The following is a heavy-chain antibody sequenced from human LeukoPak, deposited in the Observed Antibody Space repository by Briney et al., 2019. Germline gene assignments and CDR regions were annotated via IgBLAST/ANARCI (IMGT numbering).Heavy chain of an antibody. CDR1: GFTFSSYW. CDR3: AKDPRRYSRTGGYFDY. D-gene: IGHD6-13*01. J-gene: IGHJ4*02. CDR2: IKQDGSEK. Sequence: GGSLRLSCAASGFTFSSYWMSWVRQAPGKGLEWVANIKQDGSEKYYVDSVKGRFTISRDNAKNSPYLQMNSLRAEDTAVYYCAKDPRRYSRTGGYFDYWGQGTLVTVSS. V-gene: IGHV3-7*01.